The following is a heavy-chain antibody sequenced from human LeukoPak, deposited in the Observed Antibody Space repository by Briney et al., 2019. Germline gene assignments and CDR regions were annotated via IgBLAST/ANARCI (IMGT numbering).Heavy chain of an antibody. CDR3: ARDDYSNYYYYGMDV. J-gene: IGHJ6*02. D-gene: IGHD4-11*01. CDR2: INHSGST. CDR1: GGSFSGYY. V-gene: IGHV4-34*01. Sequence: PSETLSLTCAVYGGSFSGYYWSWIRQPPGKGLEWIGEINHSGSTNYNPSLKSRVTISVDTSKNQFSLKLSSVTAADTAVYYCARDDYSNYYYYGMDVRGQGTTVTVSS.